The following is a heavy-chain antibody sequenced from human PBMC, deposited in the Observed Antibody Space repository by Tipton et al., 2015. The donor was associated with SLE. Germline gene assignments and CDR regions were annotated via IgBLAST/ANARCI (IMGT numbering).Heavy chain of an antibody. CDR2: MNADGSST. V-gene: IGHV3-74*01. Sequence: SLRLSCVASGFTFSSYWMHWVRQTPGKGLVWVARMNADGSSTTYADSVKGRFTISRDNSKNTLSLQMTSLRAEDTAVYYCARGDYYDSSDYVDAFDVWGQGTLVTVSS. CDR1: GFTFSSYW. J-gene: IGHJ3*01. D-gene: IGHD3-22*01. CDR3: ARGDYYDSSDYVDAFDV.